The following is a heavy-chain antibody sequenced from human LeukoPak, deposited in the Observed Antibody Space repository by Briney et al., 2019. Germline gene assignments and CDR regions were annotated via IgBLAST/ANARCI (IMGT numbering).Heavy chain of an antibody. Sequence: PGGYLRLSSAASGFTFSSYATSWVRQAPGKGLEWVSAISGSGGSTYYADSVKGRFTISRDNSKNTLYLQMNRLRAEDTAVYYCAKDQRGIVVVVAASLAYWGQGTLVTVSS. CDR2: ISGSGGST. D-gene: IGHD2-15*01. V-gene: IGHV3-23*01. CDR3: AKDQRGIVVVVAASLAY. J-gene: IGHJ4*02. CDR1: GFTFSSYA.